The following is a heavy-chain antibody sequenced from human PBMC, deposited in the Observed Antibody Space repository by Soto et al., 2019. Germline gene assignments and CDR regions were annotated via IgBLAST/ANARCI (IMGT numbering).Heavy chain of an antibody. J-gene: IGHJ3*02. V-gene: IGHV4-31*03. CDR3: ARARLRAVYAFDI. CDR1: GGSVSSGAYY. D-gene: IGHD5-12*01. Sequence: KASETLSLTCTVSGGSVSSGAYYWAWIRQRPGKGLEWIGYIYYSGSTYYSPSLKSRLSISLGTSKNQFSLRLSSVTAADTAMYYCARARLRAVYAFDIWGQGTMVTVSS. CDR2: IYYSGST.